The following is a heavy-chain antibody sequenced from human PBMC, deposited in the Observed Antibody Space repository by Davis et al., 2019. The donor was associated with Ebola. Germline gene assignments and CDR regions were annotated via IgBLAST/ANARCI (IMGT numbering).Heavy chain of an antibody. V-gene: IGHV1-69*02. CDR3: ASRTGGNFGTFNM. D-gene: IGHD3-10*01. CDR2: IIPLIDMT. J-gene: IGHJ3*02. Sequence: AASVKVSCKASGGTFSSYTISWVRQAPGQGLEWLGRIIPLIDMTTYAQRFQGRITITADKSANICYLELNSLRPEDTALYYCASRTGGNFGTFNMWGQGTSVTVSS. CDR1: GGTFSSYT.